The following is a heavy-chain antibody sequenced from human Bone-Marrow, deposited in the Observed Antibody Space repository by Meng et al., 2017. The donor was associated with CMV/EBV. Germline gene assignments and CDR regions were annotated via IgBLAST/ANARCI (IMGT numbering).Heavy chain of an antibody. CDR3: AVHGWFGEYYFDY. V-gene: IGHV3-21*01. J-gene: IGHJ4*02. CDR2: ISSSSSYI. CDR1: GFTFSSYS. Sequence: GGSLRLSCAASGFTFSSYSMNWVRQAPGRGLEWVSSISSSSSYIYYADSVKGRFTISRDNAKNSLYLQMNSLRAEDTVVYYCAVHGWFGEYYFDYWGQGTLVTVSS. D-gene: IGHD3-10*01.